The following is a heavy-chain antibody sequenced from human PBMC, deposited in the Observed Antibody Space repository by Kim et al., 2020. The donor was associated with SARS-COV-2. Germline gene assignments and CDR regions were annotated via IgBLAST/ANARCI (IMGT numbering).Heavy chain of an antibody. Sequence: TPSLKSRVNISVDTSKNQLSLTLSSVTAADTAVYYCARGRVTVVISALDYWGQGTLVTVSS. V-gene: IGHV4-31*02. CDR3: ARGRVTVVISALDY. D-gene: IGHD2-15*01. J-gene: IGHJ4*02.